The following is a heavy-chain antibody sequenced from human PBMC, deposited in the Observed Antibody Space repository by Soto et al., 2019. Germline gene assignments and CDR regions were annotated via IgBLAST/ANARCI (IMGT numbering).Heavy chain of an antibody. CDR1: GFTFSSHY. V-gene: IGHV3-30-3*01. J-gene: IGHJ4*02. D-gene: IGHD1-26*01. CDR2: ISSDGNSN. Sequence: QAHLVESGGGVVQPGRSLTLSCAVSGFTFSSHYMHWVRQAPGKGLEWVALISSDGNSNYYADSVKGRFTTSRDNSKNTMYLQMNSLRVEDTAVYYCARDDEGGSDCDLGYWGQGALVTVSS. CDR3: ARDDEGGSDCDLGY.